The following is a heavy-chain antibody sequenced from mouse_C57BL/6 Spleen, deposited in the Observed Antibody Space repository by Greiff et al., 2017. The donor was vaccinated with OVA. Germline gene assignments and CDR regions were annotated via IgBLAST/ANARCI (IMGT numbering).Heavy chain of an antibody. Sequence: EVKLMESEGGLVQPGSSMKLSCTASGFTFSDYYMAWVRQVPEKGLEWVANINYDGSSTYYLDSLKSRFIISRDNAKNILYLQMSSLKSEDTATYYCARGPIYYYGSSPDFDHWGQGTTLTVSS. CDR1: GFTFSDYY. D-gene: IGHD1-1*01. CDR2: INYDGSST. J-gene: IGHJ2*01. V-gene: IGHV5-16*01. CDR3: ARGPIYYYGSSPDFDH.